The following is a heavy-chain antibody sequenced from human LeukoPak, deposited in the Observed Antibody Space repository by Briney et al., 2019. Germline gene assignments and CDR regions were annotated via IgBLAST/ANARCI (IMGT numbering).Heavy chain of an antibody. CDR1: GYTFTSYG. Sequence: ASVKVSCKASGYTFTSYGISWVRQAPGQGLEWMGWISAYNGNTNYAQKLQGRVTMTTDTSTSTAYMELSSLRSEDTAVYYCARVGIAAAGTRWFDPWGQGTLVTVSS. V-gene: IGHV1-18*01. D-gene: IGHD6-13*01. J-gene: IGHJ5*02. CDR3: ARVGIAAAGTRWFDP. CDR2: ISAYNGNT.